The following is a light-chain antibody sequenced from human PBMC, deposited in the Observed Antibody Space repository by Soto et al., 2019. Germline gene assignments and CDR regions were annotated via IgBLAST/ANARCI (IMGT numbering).Light chain of an antibody. CDR1: SSDVGGYNY. CDR3: SSYTSRSTRV. V-gene: IGLV2-14*01. Sequence: QSALTQPASVSGSPGQSITISCTGTSSDVGGYNYVSWYQQHPGKAPKLMIYDVSNRPSGVSNRVSGSKSGNTASLTIAWLQAEDEADYYCSSYTSRSTRVFGGGTKVTVL. J-gene: IGLJ3*02. CDR2: DVS.